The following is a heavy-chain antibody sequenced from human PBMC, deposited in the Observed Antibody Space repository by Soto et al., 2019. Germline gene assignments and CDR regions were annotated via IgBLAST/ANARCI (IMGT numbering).Heavy chain of an antibody. D-gene: IGHD3-3*02. CDR3: ARDKDRQQLGGNYYYMLDV. J-gene: IGHJ6*02. CDR2: IMPIFRTP. Sequence: SVNVSCKASGYRFTSYGISWVRQAPGQGLEWMGGIMPIFRTPDYAQKFQGRVTITADESTSTAYMELSGLRSDDTAVYYCARDKDRQQLGGNYYYMLDVWGQGTTVTVSS. V-gene: IGHV1-69*13. CDR1: GYRFTSYG.